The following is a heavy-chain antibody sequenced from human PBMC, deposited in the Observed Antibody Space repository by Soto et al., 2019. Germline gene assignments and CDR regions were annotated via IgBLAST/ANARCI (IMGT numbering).Heavy chain of an antibody. J-gene: IGHJ6*02. CDR1: GFTFSDYY. CDR3: ARAMGSSVIYYYGMDV. D-gene: IGHD6-6*01. Sequence: QVQLVESGGGLVKPGGSMRLSCAASGFTFSDYYMSWIRQAPGKGLERVSYISSSGSTIYYADSVKGRFTISRDNAKNSLYLQMYSRRAEDTAVYYCARAMGSSVIYYYGMDVCGQGTTVTVSS. V-gene: IGHV3-11*04. CDR2: ISSSGSTI.